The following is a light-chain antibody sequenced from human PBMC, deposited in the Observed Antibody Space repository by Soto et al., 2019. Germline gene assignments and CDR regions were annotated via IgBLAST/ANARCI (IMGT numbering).Light chain of an antibody. CDR2: GAS. J-gene: IGKJ1*01. Sequence: EMVMTQSPATLSVSPGERATLSCRASQSVSNNLAWYQQKPGQAPRLLIYGASTRATGIPARFSGSGSGTEFTLTISSLQSEDFAVYYCHQYHNWPQTFGQGTKVEIK. V-gene: IGKV3-15*01. CDR1: QSVSNN. CDR3: HQYHNWPQT.